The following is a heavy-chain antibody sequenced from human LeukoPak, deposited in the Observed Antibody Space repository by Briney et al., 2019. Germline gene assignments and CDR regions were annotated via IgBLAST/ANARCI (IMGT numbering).Heavy chain of an antibody. Sequence: SVKVSCKASGGTFSSYAISWVRQAPGQGLEWMGRIIPILGIANYAQKFQGRVTITADKSTSTAYMELSSLRSEDTAVYYCARDGGTAAAGPNWGQGTLVTVSS. J-gene: IGHJ4*02. D-gene: IGHD6-13*01. V-gene: IGHV1-69*04. CDR3: ARDGGTAAAGPN. CDR1: GGTFSSYA. CDR2: IIPILGIA.